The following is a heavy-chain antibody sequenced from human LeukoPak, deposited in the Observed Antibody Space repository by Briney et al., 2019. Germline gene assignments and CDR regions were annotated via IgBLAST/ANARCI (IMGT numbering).Heavy chain of an antibody. Sequence: SETLSLTCAVYGGSFSGYYWSWIRQPPGKGLEWIGEINHSGSTNYNPSLKSRVTISVDTSKNQFSLKLSSVTAADTAAYYCARARYYYDSSGYYYYFDYWGQGTLVTVSS. CDR1: GGSFSGYY. D-gene: IGHD3-22*01. CDR3: ARARYYYDSSGYYYYFDY. J-gene: IGHJ4*02. V-gene: IGHV4-34*01. CDR2: INHSGST.